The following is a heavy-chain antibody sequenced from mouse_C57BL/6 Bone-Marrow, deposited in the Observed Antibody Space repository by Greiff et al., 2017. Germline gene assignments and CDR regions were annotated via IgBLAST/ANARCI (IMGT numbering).Heavy chain of an antibody. V-gene: IGHV1-55*01. CDR2: IYPGSGST. J-gene: IGHJ2*01. Sequence: VQLQQSGAELVKPGASVKMSCKASGYTFTSYWITWVKQRPGQGLEWIGDIYPGSGSTNYNEKFKSKATLTVDTSSSTAYMQLRSLTSEDSAVYYCARDLTGTDYWGQGTTLTVSS. CDR3: ARDLTGTDY. D-gene: IGHD4-1*01. CDR1: GYTFTSYW.